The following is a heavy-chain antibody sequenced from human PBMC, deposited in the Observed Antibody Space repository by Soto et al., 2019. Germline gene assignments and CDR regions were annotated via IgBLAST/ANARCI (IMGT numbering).Heavy chain of an antibody. J-gene: IGHJ5*02. CDR3: ARTQWEYSSSHCWFDP. CDR1: GGSISSYY. Sequence: QVQLQESGPGLVKPSETLSLTCTVSGGSISSYYWSWIRQPAGKGLEWIGRIYTSGSTNYNPSLKSRVTMSVDTSKNQFSLKLSSVTAADTAVYYCARTQWEYSSSHCWFDPWGQGTLVTVSS. D-gene: IGHD6-6*01. V-gene: IGHV4-4*07. CDR2: IYTSGST.